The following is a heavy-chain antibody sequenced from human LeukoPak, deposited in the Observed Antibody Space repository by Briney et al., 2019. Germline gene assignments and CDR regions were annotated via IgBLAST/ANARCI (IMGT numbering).Heavy chain of an antibody. Sequence: GGSLRLSCAASGFTVSSNYISWVRQAPGKGLEWVSIIYSGGSTYYADSVKGRFTISRGNSKNTVYFQMNSLRAEDTAVYYCARVLGSYYAFDYWGQGTLVTVSS. CDR3: ARVLGSYYAFDY. D-gene: IGHD1-26*01. J-gene: IGHJ4*02. CDR2: IYSGGST. V-gene: IGHV3-53*01. CDR1: GFTVSSNY.